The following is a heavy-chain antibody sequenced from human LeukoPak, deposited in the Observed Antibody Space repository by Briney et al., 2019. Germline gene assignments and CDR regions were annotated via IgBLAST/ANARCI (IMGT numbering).Heavy chain of an antibody. CDR3: ARDQGSLTRSWYTGY. Sequence: ASVKVSCKASGYTFTGYHIHWVRQAPGQGLEWMGWINPYSGDTNFAQKFQGRDTMTRDTSITTAYMDLSSLTPDDTAVYFCARDQGSLTRSWYTGYWGQGTQVTVSS. V-gene: IGHV1-2*02. J-gene: IGHJ4*02. D-gene: IGHD6-13*01. CDR2: INPYSGDT. CDR1: GYTFTGYH.